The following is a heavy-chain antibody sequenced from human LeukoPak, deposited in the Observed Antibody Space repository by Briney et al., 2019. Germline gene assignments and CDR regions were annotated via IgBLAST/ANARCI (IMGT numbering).Heavy chain of an antibody. D-gene: IGHD2/OR15-2a*01. CDR2: LYNDGRP. J-gene: IGHJ4*02. CDR3: ARVPLHPTISNFDY. Sequence: GGSLRLSCAASGFIFSDYYMSWIRQAPGKGLEWVSVLYNDGRPYYADSVKGRFTISRHDSKNTLYLQMNSLRAEDTAVCYCARVPLHPTISNFDYWGQGTLVTVSS. CDR1: GFIFSDYY. V-gene: IGHV3-53*04.